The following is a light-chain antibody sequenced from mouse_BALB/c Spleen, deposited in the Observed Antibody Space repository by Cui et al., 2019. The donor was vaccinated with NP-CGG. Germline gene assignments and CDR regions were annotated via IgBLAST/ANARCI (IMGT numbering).Light chain of an antibody. J-gene: IGLJ1*01. CDR1: TGAVTPNNF. CDR3: ALWYSNHWV. V-gene: IGLV1*01. Sequence: QAVVTQEAALTTSPGETVTLTCRSSTGAVTPNNFANWVQEKPVHLFTGLIGGTNNRAPGVPARFSGSLIGDKAALTITGAQTEDEAIYFCALWYSNHWVFGGGTKLTVL. CDR2: GTN.